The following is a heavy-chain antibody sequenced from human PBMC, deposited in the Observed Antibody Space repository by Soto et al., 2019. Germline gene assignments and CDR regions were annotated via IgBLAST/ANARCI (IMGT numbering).Heavy chain of an antibody. CDR1: GFTFSSYS. J-gene: IGHJ6*02. Sequence: GGSLRLSCAASGFTFSSYSMNWVRQAPGKGLEWVSSISSSSYIYYADSVKGRFTISRDNAKNSLYLQMNSLRAEDTAVYYCARDRESTYYYYGMDVWGQGTTDTVSS. D-gene: IGHD3-10*01. V-gene: IGHV3-21*01. CDR2: ISSSSYI. CDR3: ARDRESTYYYYGMDV.